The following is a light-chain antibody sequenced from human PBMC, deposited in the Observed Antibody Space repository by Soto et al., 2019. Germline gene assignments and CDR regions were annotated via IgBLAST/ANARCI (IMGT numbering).Light chain of an antibody. CDR2: DVS. Sequence: QSVLTQPASVSGSPGQSITISCVGTSGDTGDYNYVSWYQQHPGKVPKVIIYDVSNRPSGVSYRFSGTKSGNTASLTVSGLQVEDEADYYCCSYTRSGTLIFGTGTKVTVL. CDR3: CSYTRSGTLI. V-gene: IGLV2-14*01. CDR1: SGDTGDYNY. J-gene: IGLJ1*01.